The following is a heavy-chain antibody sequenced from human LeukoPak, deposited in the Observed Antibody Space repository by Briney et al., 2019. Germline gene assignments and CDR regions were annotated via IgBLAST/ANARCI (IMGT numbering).Heavy chain of an antibody. CDR2: ISAYNGNT. D-gene: IGHD2-2*01. J-gene: IGHJ3*02. V-gene: IGHV1-18*01. Sequence: ASVKVSCKASGYTFTSYGISWVRQAPGQGLEWMGWISAYNGNTNYAQKLQGRVTMTTDTSTSTVYMELRSLRSDDTAVYYCARYCSSTSCPLATDAFDIWGQGTMVTVSS. CDR3: ARYCSSTSCPLATDAFDI. CDR1: GYTFTSYG.